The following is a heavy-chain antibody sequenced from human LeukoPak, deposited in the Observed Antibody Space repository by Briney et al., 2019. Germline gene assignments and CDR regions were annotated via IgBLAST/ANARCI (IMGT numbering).Heavy chain of an antibody. D-gene: IGHD3-10*01. CDR1: GRPISTNY. Sequence: SQTLSLTCTVSGRPISTNYWSWIRQPPGKGLEWIGYVYYSGSTNYKPSLKSRVTISVDTSKNQFSLKLTSVTAADTAIYYCARDGSGRYYFDYWGQGTLVTVSS. J-gene: IGHJ4*02. CDR2: VYYSGST. CDR3: ARDGSGRYYFDY. V-gene: IGHV4-59*01.